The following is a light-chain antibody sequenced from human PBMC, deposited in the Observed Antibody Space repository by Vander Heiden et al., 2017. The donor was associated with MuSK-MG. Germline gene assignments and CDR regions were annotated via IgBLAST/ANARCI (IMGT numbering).Light chain of an antibody. J-gene: IGLJ2*01. CDR3: GTWDSSLSAVV. CDR1: SSNIRNNY. CDR2: ENN. Sequence: QSVFTQPPSVSAAPGQQVTISCSGSSSNIRNNYVSWYQQLPGTAPKLLIYENNKRPSGIPDRFSGSKSGTSATLGITGLQTGDEADYYCGTWDSSLSAVVFGGGTKLTVL. V-gene: IGLV1-51*02.